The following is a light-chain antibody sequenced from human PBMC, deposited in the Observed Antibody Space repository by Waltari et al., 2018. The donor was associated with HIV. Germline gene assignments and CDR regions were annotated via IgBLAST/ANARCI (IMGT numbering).Light chain of an antibody. CDR2: QDS. CDR3: QAWDSGL. J-gene: IGLJ2*01. V-gene: IGLV3-1*01. Sequence: SYELTQPPSVSVSPGQTASITCSGDKLGDQYACWYQQKPGQAPVLVIYQDSKGPSGIPERFSGSNSGNTATLTISGTQAMDEADYYCQAWDSGLFGGGTKLTVL. CDR1: KLGDQY.